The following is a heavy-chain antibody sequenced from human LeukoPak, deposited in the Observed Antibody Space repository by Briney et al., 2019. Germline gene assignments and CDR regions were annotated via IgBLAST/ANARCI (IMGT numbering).Heavy chain of an antibody. Sequence: GGSLRLSCAASGFTFSSYSMNWVRQAPGKGLEWVSYISSSGSTIYYADSVKGRFTISRDNAKDSLYLQMNSLRAEDTAVYYCAELGITMIGGVWGKGTTVTISS. CDR3: AELGITMIGGV. CDR2: ISSSGSTI. CDR1: GFTFSSYS. D-gene: IGHD3-10*01. V-gene: IGHV3-48*04. J-gene: IGHJ6*04.